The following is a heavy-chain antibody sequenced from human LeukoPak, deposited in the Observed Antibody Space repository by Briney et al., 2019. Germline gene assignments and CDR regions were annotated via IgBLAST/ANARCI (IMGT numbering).Heavy chain of an antibody. D-gene: IGHD4-23*01. J-gene: IGHJ4*02. CDR1: GGSISGYY. CDR3: VTTVVTGDY. Sequence: ASETLSLTCTVSGGSISGYYWTWIRQPPGKGLEWIGYIWYSGRTNYNPSLKSRVSISVDTSKNQFSLRLNSVTAADTAVYYCVTTVVTGDYWGQGTLVTVSS. CDR2: IWYSGRT. V-gene: IGHV4-59*01.